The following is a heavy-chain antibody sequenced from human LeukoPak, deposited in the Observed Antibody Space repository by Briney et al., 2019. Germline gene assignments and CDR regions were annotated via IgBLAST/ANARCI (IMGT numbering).Heavy chain of an antibody. D-gene: IGHD2-15*01. CDR2: ISHRGSP. V-gene: IGHV4-38-2*02. CDR1: GYSISSDYC. CDR3: ARDGGFYYTAAPNSWFNP. J-gene: IGHJ5*02. Sequence: SETLSLTCIVSGYSISSDYCWGWIRQAPGKGLEWIGSISHRGSPYYNPSLQSRVTMSADTPNNHFSLRLSSVTAADTAVYYCARDGGFYYTAAPNSWFNPWGQGILVTVSS.